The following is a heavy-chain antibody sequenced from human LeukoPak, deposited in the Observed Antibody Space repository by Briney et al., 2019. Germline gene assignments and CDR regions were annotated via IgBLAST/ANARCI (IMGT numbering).Heavy chain of an antibody. CDR3: VKDLLSVIVGAIDY. Sequence: GGSLRLSCAASGFNFIVYRMNWVRQAPGRGLEYVAVISNSGDRAYYADSMKGRITISRDNSRNTLYLQTSSLRPEDTAVYYCVKDLLSVIVGAIDYWGQGTLVTVSS. CDR2: ISNSGDRA. CDR1: GFNFIVYR. J-gene: IGHJ4*02. V-gene: IGHV3-64D*06. D-gene: IGHD1-26*01.